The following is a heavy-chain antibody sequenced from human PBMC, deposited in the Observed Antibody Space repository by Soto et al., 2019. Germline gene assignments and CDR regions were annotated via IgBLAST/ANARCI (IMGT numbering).Heavy chain of an antibody. V-gene: IGHV4-30-2*01. CDR2: TYHSGNP. D-gene: IGHD1-26*01. Sequence: SETLSLTCGVSGDTISTGGYSWAWIRQPPGKALEWIGHTYHSGNPYYNPSLKSRVIISVDRSKNQFSLKLSSVTAADTAVYYCAAQEVGGSYVYTFDPWGQGTLVTVS. CDR3: AAQEVGGSYVYTFDP. CDR1: GDTISTGGYS. J-gene: IGHJ5*02.